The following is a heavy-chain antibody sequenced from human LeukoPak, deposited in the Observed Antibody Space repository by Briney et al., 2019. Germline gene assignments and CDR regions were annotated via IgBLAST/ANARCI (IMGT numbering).Heavy chain of an antibody. Sequence: GGSLRLSCAASGFTVSTNYMSWVRQAPGKGLEWVSAISGSGGSTYYADSVKGRFTISRDNSKNTLYLQMNSLRAEDTAVYYCAKARYSSWRGQLDYWGQGTLVTVSS. CDR1: GFTVSTNY. J-gene: IGHJ4*02. V-gene: IGHV3-23*01. CDR3: AKARYSSWRGQLDY. CDR2: ISGSGGST. D-gene: IGHD6-6*01.